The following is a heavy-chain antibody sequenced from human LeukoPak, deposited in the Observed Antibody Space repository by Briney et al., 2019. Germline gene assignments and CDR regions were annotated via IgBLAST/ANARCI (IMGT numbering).Heavy chain of an antibody. D-gene: IGHD1-7*01. CDR3: VGWGISGITNH. CDR1: GFTFSSSA. Sequence: PGGSLRLSCAASGFTFSSSAMSWVRQAPGKGLEWVAQTKQDGSEKYYVDSVKGRFTTSRDKNSLFLQMNSVRAEDTAVYYCVGWGISGITNHWGQGTLVTVSS. CDR2: TKQDGSEK. V-gene: IGHV3-7*01. J-gene: IGHJ4*02.